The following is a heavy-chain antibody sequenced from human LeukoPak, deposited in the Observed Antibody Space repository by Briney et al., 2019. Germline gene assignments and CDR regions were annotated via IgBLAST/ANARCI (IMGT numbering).Heavy chain of an antibody. D-gene: IGHD3-16*02. CDR1: GYTFTNYA. V-gene: IGHV7-4-1*02. CDR2: IHPSTGNP. CDR3: ARAYQRLGYLSLPDY. J-gene: IGHJ4*02. Sequence: ASVKVSCKASGYTFTNYAMNWVRQAPGQGLEWMGWIHPSTGNPTYAQGFTGRFVFSLDTSVSTTYLQISSLRAEDTAVYYCARAYQRLGYLSLPDYWGQGTLVTVSS.